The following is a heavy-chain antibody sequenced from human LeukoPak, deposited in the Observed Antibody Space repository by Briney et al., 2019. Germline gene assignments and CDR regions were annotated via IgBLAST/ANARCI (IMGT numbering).Heavy chain of an antibody. V-gene: IGHV4-59*01. CDR1: GGSISNYY. CDR2: AHYSGST. D-gene: IGHD6-13*01. Sequence: SETLSLTCTVSGGSISNYYWSWIRQPPGKGLEWIGYAHYSGSTNYNPSLESRVTISVDTSKNQFSLKLSSVTAADTAVYYCARDLSAAGSGSLDYWGQGTLVTVSS. CDR3: ARDLSAAGSGSLDY. J-gene: IGHJ4*02.